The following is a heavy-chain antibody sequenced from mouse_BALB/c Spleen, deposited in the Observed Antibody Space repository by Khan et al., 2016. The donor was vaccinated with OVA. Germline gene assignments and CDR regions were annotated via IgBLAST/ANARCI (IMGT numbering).Heavy chain of an antibody. Sequence: EVQLQESGPSLVKPSQTLSLTCSVTGDSITTGYWNWIRKFLGNKLEYMGYIIYTGYTYYYPSLKRRISITRHTSNNQYYLQLNSVTDEDTATYYCASSTYRYAFGYWGQGTLVTVSA. CDR2: IIYTGYT. CDR1: GDSITTGY. D-gene: IGHD2-14*01. J-gene: IGHJ3*02. V-gene: IGHV3-8*02. CDR3: ASSTYRYAFGY.